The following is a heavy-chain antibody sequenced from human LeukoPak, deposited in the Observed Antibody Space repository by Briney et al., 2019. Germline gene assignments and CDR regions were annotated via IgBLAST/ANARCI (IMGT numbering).Heavy chain of an antibody. J-gene: IGHJ4*02. V-gene: IGHV3-48*03. CDR2: ISSSGSTI. D-gene: IGHD1-26*01. CDR1: GFTFSSYE. CDR3: ARGSSGSYYTLFDY. Sequence: PGGSLRLSCAASGFTFSSYEMNWVRQAPGKGLEWVSYISSSGSTIYYADSVEGRFTISRDNAKNSLYLQMNSLRAEDTAVYYCARGSSGSYYTLFDYWGQGTLVTVSS.